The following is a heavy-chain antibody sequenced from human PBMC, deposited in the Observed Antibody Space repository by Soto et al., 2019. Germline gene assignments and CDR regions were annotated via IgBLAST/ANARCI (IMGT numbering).Heavy chain of an antibody. D-gene: IGHD3-22*01. CDR1: GGSISSYY. Sequence: SETLSLTCTVSGGSISSYYWSWIRQPPGKGLEWIGYIYYSGSTNYNPSLKSRVTISVDTSKNQFSLKLSSVTAADTAVYYCAREWEDSSGPSGRVDDWGQGTLVTVS. CDR3: AREWEDSSGPSGRVDD. J-gene: IGHJ4*02. V-gene: IGHV4-59*01. CDR2: IYYSGST.